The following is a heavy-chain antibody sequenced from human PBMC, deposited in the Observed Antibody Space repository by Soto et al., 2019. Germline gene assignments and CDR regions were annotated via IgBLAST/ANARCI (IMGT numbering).Heavy chain of an antibody. V-gene: IGHV4-59*08. Sequence: PSETLSLTCTVSGGSISSYYWSWIRQPPGKGLEWIGYIYYSGSTNYNPSLKSRVTISVDTSKNQFSLKLSSVTAADTAVYYCAILESHSWLYNWFYPCGQGTLVTGSS. CDR2: IYYSGST. J-gene: IGHJ5*02. CDR3: AILESHSWLYNWFYP. CDR1: GGSISSYY. D-gene: IGHD5-12*01.